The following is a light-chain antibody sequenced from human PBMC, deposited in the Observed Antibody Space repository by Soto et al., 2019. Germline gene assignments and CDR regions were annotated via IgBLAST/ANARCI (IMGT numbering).Light chain of an antibody. CDR3: QQHGRSHTSWT. V-gene: IGKV3-20*01. CDR1: QSGTNHY. CDR2: GAS. J-gene: IGKJ1*01. Sequence: ETVLTQSPGTLSLSPGERATLLCSASQSGTNHYLAWYQHKPCQAPSLLIYGASSRATGIPDRFSGSGSGTDFTLTISRLEPVDFAVYYCQQHGRSHTSWTFGQGTKVEIK.